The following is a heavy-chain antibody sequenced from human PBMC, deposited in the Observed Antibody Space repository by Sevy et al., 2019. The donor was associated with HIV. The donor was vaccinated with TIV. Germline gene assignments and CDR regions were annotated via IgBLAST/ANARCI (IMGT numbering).Heavy chain of an antibody. V-gene: IGHV3-53*01. Sequence: GGSLRLSCAAPGFTVSRNFMSWIRQAPGKGLEWVSIIYSDGTTFYADSVKGRFTISRDNSRNTLYLQMNTLRAEDMAVYYCVGADRPNQGDFWGQGTLVTVSS. J-gene: IGHJ4*02. CDR1: GFTVSRNF. D-gene: IGHD6-6*01. CDR3: VGADRPNQGDF. CDR2: IYSDGTT.